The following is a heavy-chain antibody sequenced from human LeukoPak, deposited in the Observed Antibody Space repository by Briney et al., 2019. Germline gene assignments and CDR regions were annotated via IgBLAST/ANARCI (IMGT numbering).Heavy chain of an antibody. CDR2: IRSKADNYAT. V-gene: IGHV3-73*01. Sequence: GGSLILSGAASGFTFSGSPILWVRQASGKGLEWVGRIRSKADNYATAYAASVQGRCTISRDELKRKAYLQLNSLKTEDTAVYYCTQSNYWGQGALVTVSS. CDR1: GFTFSGSP. CDR3: TQSNY. J-gene: IGHJ4*02.